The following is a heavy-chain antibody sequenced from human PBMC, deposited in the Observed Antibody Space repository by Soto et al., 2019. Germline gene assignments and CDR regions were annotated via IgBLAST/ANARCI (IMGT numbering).Heavy chain of an antibody. CDR1: GFTFSSYG. V-gene: IGHV3-23*01. J-gene: IGHJ4*02. CDR3: AKDRRAGGNYGFYSDF. Sequence: EMQLLESGGGLVQPGGSLRLSCAASGFTFSSYGMTWFRQAPGKGLEWVSFSSATGAGTYFADSVKGRFTISRDNSKNTLYLQMSSLRADDTAVYYCAKDRRAGGNYGFYSDFWGQGALVIVSS. D-gene: IGHD1-7*01. CDR2: SSATGAGT.